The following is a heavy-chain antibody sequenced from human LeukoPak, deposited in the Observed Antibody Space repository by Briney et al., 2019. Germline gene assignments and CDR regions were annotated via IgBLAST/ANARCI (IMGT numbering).Heavy chain of an antibody. D-gene: IGHD3-10*01. CDR3: ARDKGVTMVRENWFDP. J-gene: IGHJ5*02. CDR1: RYTFTSYY. CDR2: INPSGGST. Sequence: ASVKVSCKASRYTFTSYYMHWVRPAPGQGLEWMGIINPSGGSTSYAQKFQGRVTMTRDTSTSTVYMELSSLRSEDTAVYYCARDKGVTMVRENWFDPWGQGTLVTVSS. V-gene: IGHV1-46*01.